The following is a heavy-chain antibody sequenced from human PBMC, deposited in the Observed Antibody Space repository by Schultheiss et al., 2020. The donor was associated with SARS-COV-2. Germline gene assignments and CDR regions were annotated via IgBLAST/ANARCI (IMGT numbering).Heavy chain of an antibody. CDR2: ISAYNGNT. J-gene: IGHJ4*02. D-gene: IGHD1-26*01. CDR3: ATGTVSGSYGGDY. V-gene: IGHV1-18*01. CDR1: EGTFSSYA. Sequence: ASVKVSCKASEGTFSSYAISWVRQAPGQGLEWMGWISAYNGNTNYAQKLQGRVTMTEDTSTDTAYMELSSLRSEDTAVYYCATGTVSGSYGGDYWGQGTLVTVSS.